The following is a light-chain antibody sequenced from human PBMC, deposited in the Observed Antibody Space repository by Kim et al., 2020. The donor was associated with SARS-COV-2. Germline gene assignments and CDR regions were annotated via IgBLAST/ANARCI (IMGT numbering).Light chain of an antibody. CDR3: QKYNSAPWT. Sequence: DIQLTQSPSSLSASIGDRVTITCRASQDIANSLAWYQQKPGKVPQVLIYAAATLQSGVPSRFSGSGSGTEFTLTIGSLQTEDVATYFCQKYNSAPWTFGPGTKVETK. CDR2: AAA. J-gene: IGKJ1*01. CDR1: QDIANS. V-gene: IGKV1-27*01.